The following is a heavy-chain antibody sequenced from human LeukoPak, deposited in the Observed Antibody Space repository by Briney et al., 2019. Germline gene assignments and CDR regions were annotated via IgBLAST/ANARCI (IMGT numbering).Heavy chain of an antibody. D-gene: IGHD4-11*01. V-gene: IGHV3-7*01. CDR2: IKEDGSDK. CDR1: GFTFSTYW. Sequence: PGGSLRLSCAASGFTFSTYWMKWVRQAPGKGLEWVASIKEDGSDKYYVDSVKGRFSISRDNAKNSLYLQMNSLRTEDTAVYYCAKGGHYNFDYWGQGTLVTVPS. J-gene: IGHJ4*02. CDR3: AKGGHYNFDY.